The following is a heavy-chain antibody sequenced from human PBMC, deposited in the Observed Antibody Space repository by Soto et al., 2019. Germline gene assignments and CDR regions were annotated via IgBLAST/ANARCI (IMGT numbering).Heavy chain of an antibody. CDR1: GGSISSGDYH. Sequence: QVQLQESGPGLVKPSQTLSLTCTVSGGSISSGDYHWSWLRQHPGKGLEWIGYIYYGGSTYYNPSLRSRVTISVDTSKNQFSLRLSSVTAADTAVYYCASSDIVATTFVNWGQGTLVTVSS. J-gene: IGHJ4*02. V-gene: IGHV4-31*03. CDR2: IYYGGST. CDR3: ASSDIVATTFVN. D-gene: IGHD5-12*01.